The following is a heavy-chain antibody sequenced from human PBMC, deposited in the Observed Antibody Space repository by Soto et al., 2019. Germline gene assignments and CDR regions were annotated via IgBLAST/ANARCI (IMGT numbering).Heavy chain of an antibody. CDR2: IYHSGST. V-gene: IGHV4-4*02. Sequence: QVQLQESGPGLVKPSGTLSLTCAVSGGSISSSNWWSWVRQPPGKGLEWIGEIYHSGSTNYNPSPESRVPISVDKSKNQFSLKLRSVTAADTAVYYCARKNGSGSYYTHFDYWGQGTLVTVSS. J-gene: IGHJ4*02. D-gene: IGHD3-10*01. CDR1: GGSISSSNW. CDR3: ARKNGSGSYYTHFDY.